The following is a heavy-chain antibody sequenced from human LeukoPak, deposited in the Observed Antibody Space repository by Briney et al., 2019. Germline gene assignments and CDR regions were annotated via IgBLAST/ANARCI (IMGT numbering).Heavy chain of an antibody. CDR3: ARQSISGSSLSYFDY. CDR2: IYDSGST. Sequence: PSETLSLTCTVSGGSISSYYWSWIRQPPGKGLEWIGNIYDSGSTNYNPSLKSRVTISVDTSKNQCSLKLSSVTAADTAVYYCARQSISGSSLSYFDYWGQGTLVNVRS. D-gene: IGHD3-22*01. V-gene: IGHV4-59*01. J-gene: IGHJ4*02. CDR1: GGSISSYY.